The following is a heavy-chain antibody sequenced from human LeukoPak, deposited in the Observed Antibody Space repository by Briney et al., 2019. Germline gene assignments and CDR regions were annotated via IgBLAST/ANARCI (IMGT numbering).Heavy chain of an antibody. D-gene: IGHD2-8*01. J-gene: IGHJ3*02. V-gene: IGHV3-53*01. CDR3: AKDRLLMVYATTDAFDI. CDR2: IYSGGST. CDR1: GFTVSSNY. Sequence: PGGSLRLSCAASGFTVSSNYMSWVRQAPGEGLEWVSVIYSGGSTYYADSVKGRFTISRDNSKNTLYLQMNSLRAEDTAVYYCAKDRLLMVYATTDAFDIWGQGTMVTVSS.